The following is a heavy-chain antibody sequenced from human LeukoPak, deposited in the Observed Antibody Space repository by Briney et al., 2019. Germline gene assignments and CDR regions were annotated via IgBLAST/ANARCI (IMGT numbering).Heavy chain of an antibody. J-gene: IGHJ4*02. Sequence: PGGSLRLSCAASGFTFSSYAMSWGRQARGKGLEWVSGISGSGDNTYYADSVKGRFTISRDNSKNTLYLQKNSLRAEDTAVYYCANLAVAGTNSGGQGTLVTVSS. CDR3: ANLAVAGTNS. D-gene: IGHD6-19*01. CDR1: GFTFSSYA. V-gene: IGHV3-23*01. CDR2: ISGSGDNT.